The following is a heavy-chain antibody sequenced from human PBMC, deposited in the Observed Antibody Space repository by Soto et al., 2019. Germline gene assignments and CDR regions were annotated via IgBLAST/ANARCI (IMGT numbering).Heavy chain of an antibody. J-gene: IGHJ4*02. Sequence: SLPLSDRCSVADGSSRSRGYYRSMKHQHPGKGLEWIGYIYYSGSTYYNPSLKSRVTISVDTSKNQFSLKLSSVTAADTAVYYCASIGVPAPPFDYWGQGTLVTGSS. D-gene: IGHD2-2*01. CDR1: DGSSRSRGYY. V-gene: IGHV4-31*03. CDR3: ASIGVPAPPFDY. CDR2: IYYSGST.